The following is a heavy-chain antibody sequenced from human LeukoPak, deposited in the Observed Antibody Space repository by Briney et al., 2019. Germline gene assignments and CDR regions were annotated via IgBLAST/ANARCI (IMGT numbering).Heavy chain of an antibody. V-gene: IGHV3-23*01. CDR2: ISGSGGST. CDR1: GFTFSSYA. D-gene: IGHD1-26*01. CDR3: AKPLGGELLYYYYYYGMDV. J-gene: IGHJ6*01. Sequence: GGSLRLSCAASGFTFSSYAISWVRQAPGKGLEWVSAISGSGGSTYYADSVKGRFTISRDNSKNTLYLQMNSLRAEDTAVYYCAKPLGGELLYYYYYYGMDVWGQGTTVTVSS.